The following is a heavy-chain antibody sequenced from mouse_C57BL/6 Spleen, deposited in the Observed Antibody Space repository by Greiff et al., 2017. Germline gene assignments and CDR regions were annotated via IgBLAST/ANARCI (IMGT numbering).Heavy chain of an antibody. J-gene: IGHJ2*01. CDR3: TRRLRYYFDY. Sequence: EVMLVESGGGLVKPGGSLKLSCAASGFTFSSYTMSWVRQTPEKRLAWVATISGGGGNTYYPDSVKGRFTISRDNAKNTLYLQMSSLRSEDTALYYCTRRLRYYFDYWGQGTTLTVSS. CDR1: GFTFSSYT. CDR2: ISGGGGNT. V-gene: IGHV5-9*01.